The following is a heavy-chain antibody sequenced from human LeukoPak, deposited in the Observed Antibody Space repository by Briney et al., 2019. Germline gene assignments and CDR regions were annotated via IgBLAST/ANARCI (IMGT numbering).Heavy chain of an antibody. Sequence: GGSLRLSCAASGFTFSNYWMQWVRQAPGKGLEWVSRINGEGGTSYADSVKGRFAISRDNAKNSLYLQMNSLRAEDTAVYYCARDWQWLVHNWFDPWGQGTLVTVSS. CDR1: GFTFSNYW. D-gene: IGHD6-19*01. CDR3: ARDWQWLVHNWFDP. V-gene: IGHV3-74*01. CDR2: INGEGGT. J-gene: IGHJ5*02.